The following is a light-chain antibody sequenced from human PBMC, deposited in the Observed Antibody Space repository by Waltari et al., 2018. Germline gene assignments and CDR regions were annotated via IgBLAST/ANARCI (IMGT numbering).Light chain of an antibody. CDR2: DAS. J-gene: IGKJ1*01. Sequence: ETVMTQSPAALSVSPGERATLSCRASQSVGFRLAWYQQKPGQAPRLLIYDASARVTGVPARFSGSGSGTEFTLTISSLQSEDFAVYYCQQYENWPPWTFGQGTKVEAK. CDR3: QQYENWPPWT. CDR1: QSVGFR. V-gene: IGKV3-15*01.